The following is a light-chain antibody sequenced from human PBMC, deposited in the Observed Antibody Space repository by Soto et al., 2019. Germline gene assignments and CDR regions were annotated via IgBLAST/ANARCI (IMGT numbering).Light chain of an antibody. Sequence: QSVLTQPTSVSAAPGQRVTISCSGSSSNIGDNYVSWYQQFPGTAPQLLIYDNNKRPSGIPDRFSGSKSGTSATLDITGLQTGDEADYWCGTWDTSLSAVVFGGGTKLTVL. CDR2: DNN. J-gene: IGLJ2*01. V-gene: IGLV1-51*01. CDR1: SSNIGDNY. CDR3: GTWDTSLSAVV.